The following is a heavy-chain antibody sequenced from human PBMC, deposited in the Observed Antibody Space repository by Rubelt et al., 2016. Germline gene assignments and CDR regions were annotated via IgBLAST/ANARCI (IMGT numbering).Heavy chain of an antibody. CDR3: ARHRRADIVRAFDI. V-gene: IGHV4-39*01. CDR1: GGSISSGTYY. CDR2: IYYSGGT. D-gene: IGHD2-15*01. J-gene: IGHJ3*02. Sequence: QVQLQESGPGLVKPSETLSLTCTVSGGSISSGTYYCGWIRQTPGKGLEWIGSIYYSGGTYYNPSLNGRATMSVDTSKNQFYLRLGSLTAADTAVYYCARHRRADIVRAFDIWGQGTMVTVSS.